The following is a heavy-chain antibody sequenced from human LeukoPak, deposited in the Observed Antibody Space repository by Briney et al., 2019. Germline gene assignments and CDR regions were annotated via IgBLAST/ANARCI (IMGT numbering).Heavy chain of an antibody. CDR2: IIPIFGTA. CDR3: AREGFSSSSWEGYDAFDI. V-gene: IGHV1-69*13. D-gene: IGHD6-13*01. J-gene: IGHJ3*02. Sequence: GASVKVSCKASGGTFSSYAISWVRQAPGQGLEWMGGIIPIFGTANYAQKFQGRVTITADESTSTAYMELSSLRSEDTAVYYCAREGFSSSSWEGYDAFDIWGQGTMVTVSS. CDR1: GGTFSSYA.